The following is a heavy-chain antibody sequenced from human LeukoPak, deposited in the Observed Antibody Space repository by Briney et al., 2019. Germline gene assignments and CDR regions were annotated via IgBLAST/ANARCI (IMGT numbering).Heavy chain of an antibody. D-gene: IGHD6-13*01. CDR1: GFTFSSYA. J-gene: IGHJ4*02. V-gene: IGHV3-66*01. Sequence: GGSLRLSCAASGFTFSSYAMSWVRQAPGKGLEWVSIIYAGGTTNYADSVKGRFSIFRDNSRNTVYLQMNTVRAEDTAVYYCAGTETSSWSSWFDYWGQGTLVTVSS. CDR3: AGTETSSWSSWFDY. CDR2: IYAGGTT.